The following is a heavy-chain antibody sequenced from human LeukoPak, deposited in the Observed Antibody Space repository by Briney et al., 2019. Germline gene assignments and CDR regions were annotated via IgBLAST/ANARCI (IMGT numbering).Heavy chain of an antibody. CDR1: GYSFTSYD. Sequence: ASVTVSCTPSGYSFTSYDINWVRQATGHGFEWMGWMSPKSGNTGYAQNFQGRVTMTRDTSISTAYMELSSLRSEDTAVYYCVGGAPNWGFDYWGQGTLVTVSS. D-gene: IGHD7-27*01. J-gene: IGHJ4*02. V-gene: IGHV1-8*01. CDR3: VGGAPNWGFDY. CDR2: MSPKSGNT.